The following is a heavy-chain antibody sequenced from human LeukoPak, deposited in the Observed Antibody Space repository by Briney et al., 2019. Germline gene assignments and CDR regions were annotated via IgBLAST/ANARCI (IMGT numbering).Heavy chain of an antibody. J-gene: IGHJ4*02. CDR1: GYSISSGYY. Sequence: SETLSLTCTVSGYSISSGYYWGWIRQPPGKGLEWIGSIYHSGSTYYNPSLKSRVTISVGTSKNQFSLKLSSATAADTAMYYCATFPLLTYSSGCCDFWGQGILVTVSS. CDR2: IYHSGST. D-gene: IGHD3-22*01. CDR3: ATFPLLTYSSGCCDF. V-gene: IGHV4-38-2*02.